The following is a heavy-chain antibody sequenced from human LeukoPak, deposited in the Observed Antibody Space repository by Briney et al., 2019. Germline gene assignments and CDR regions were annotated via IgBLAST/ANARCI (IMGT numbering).Heavy chain of an antibody. CDR3: ARVDPLDSSGFFFDS. CDR1: EDSIDSGDNW. D-gene: IGHD6-25*01. V-gene: IGHV4-31*03. CDR2: IYYGGTA. J-gene: IGHJ4*02. Sequence: SQTLSLTCTVPEDSIDSGDNWWSWVRQHPGKGLEWIGNIYYGGTAYYNPSLKSRVTMSVDTSNNQFSLSLNSVTAADTAVYFCARVDPLDSSGFFFDSWGQGTLVTVSS.